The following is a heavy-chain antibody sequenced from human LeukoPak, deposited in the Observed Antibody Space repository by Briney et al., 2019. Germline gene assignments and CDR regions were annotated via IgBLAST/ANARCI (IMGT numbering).Heavy chain of an antibody. Sequence: SETLSLTCTVSGGSISSSSYYWGWIRQPPGKGLEWIGYIYYSGSTNYNPSLKSRVTISVDTSKNQFSLKLSSVTAADTAVYYCARGLRYFDWQEKYYFDYWGQGTLVTVSS. CDR1: GGSISSSSYY. J-gene: IGHJ4*02. CDR2: IYYSGST. CDR3: ARGLRYFDWQEKYYFDY. D-gene: IGHD3-9*01. V-gene: IGHV4-61*05.